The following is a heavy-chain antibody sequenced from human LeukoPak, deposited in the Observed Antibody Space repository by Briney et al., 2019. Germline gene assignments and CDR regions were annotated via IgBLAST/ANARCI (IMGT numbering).Heavy chain of an antibody. CDR1: GFTFSSYW. D-gene: IGHD3-3*01. CDR3: ARVHYDFWSGRGVDAFDI. J-gene: IGHJ3*02. V-gene: IGHV3-74*01. Sequence: GGSLRLSCAASGFTFSSYWMHWVRQAPGKGLVWVSRINSDGSSTSYADSVKGRFTISRDNAKNTLYLQMNSLRAEDTAVYYCARVHYDFWSGRGVDAFDIWGQGTMVTVSS. CDR2: INSDGSST.